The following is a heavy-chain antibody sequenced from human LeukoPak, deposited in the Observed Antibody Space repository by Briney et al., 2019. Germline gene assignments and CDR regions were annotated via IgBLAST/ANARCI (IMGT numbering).Heavy chain of an antibody. Sequence: PGGSLRLSCAASGFTFSSYAIDWVRQAPGKGLEWVALISYDGSKKYYAESVKGRFTISRDNAKNLVYLQMNNLRGEDTAVYYCARDRPYSGSHGGDYWGQGTLVTVSS. V-gene: IGHV3-30-3*01. CDR3: ARDRPYSGSHGGDY. D-gene: IGHD1-26*01. J-gene: IGHJ4*02. CDR2: ISYDGSKK. CDR1: GFTFSSYA.